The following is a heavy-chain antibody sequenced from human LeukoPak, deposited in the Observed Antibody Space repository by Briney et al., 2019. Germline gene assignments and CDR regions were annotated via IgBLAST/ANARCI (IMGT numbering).Heavy chain of an antibody. CDR3: AKGGGWLYYFDY. V-gene: IGHV3-23*01. J-gene: IGHJ4*02. D-gene: IGHD6-19*01. Sequence: QTGGSLRLSCAASGFTFSTFAMSWVRQAPGKGLEWVSAISASGDRTYYPDSVKGRFTISRDNSKNTVYLQMNSLRAGDTAVYYCAKGGGWLYYFDYWGQGTLVTVSS. CDR2: ISASGDRT. CDR1: GFTFSTFA.